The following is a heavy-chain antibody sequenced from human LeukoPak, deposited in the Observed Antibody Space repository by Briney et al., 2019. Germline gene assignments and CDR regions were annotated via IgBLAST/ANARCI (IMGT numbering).Heavy chain of an antibody. J-gene: IGHJ3*02. CDR1: GGTFSSYA. CDR2: IIPIFGTA. Sequence: GASVKVSCKASGGTFSSYAISWVRQAPGQGLEWMGGIIPIFGTANYAQKFQGRVTITADESTSTAYMELSSLRSEDTAVYYCFTTVVTQNDAFDIWGQGTMVTVSS. D-gene: IGHD4-23*01. V-gene: IGHV1-69*13. CDR3: FTTVVTQNDAFDI.